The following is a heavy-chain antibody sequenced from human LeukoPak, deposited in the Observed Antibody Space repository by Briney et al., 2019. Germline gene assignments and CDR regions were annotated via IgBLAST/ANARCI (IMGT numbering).Heavy chain of an antibody. Sequence: ASVKLSCKASGGTFSSYAISWVRQAPGQGLEWMGRIIPILGIANYAQKFQGRVTITADKSTSTAYMELSSLRSEDTAVYYRARPIDGSGSYLVYWGQGTLVTVSS. CDR2: IIPILGIA. J-gene: IGHJ4*02. CDR1: GGTFSSYA. CDR3: ARPIDGSGSYLVY. D-gene: IGHD3-10*01. V-gene: IGHV1-69*04.